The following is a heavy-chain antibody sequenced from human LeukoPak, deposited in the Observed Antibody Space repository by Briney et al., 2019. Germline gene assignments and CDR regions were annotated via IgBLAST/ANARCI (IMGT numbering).Heavy chain of an antibody. CDR3: ARTYYYDSSGYDLGAWQGVNYCYYMDV. Sequence: PSETLSLTCTVSGGSISSYYWSWIRQPPGKGLEWIGYIYYSGSTNYNPSLKSRVTISVDTSKNQFSLKLSSVTAADTAVYYCARTYYYDSSGYDLGAWQGVNYCYYMDVWGKGTTVTVSS. CDR2: IYYSGST. CDR1: GGSISSYY. J-gene: IGHJ6*03. D-gene: IGHD3-22*01. V-gene: IGHV4-59*01.